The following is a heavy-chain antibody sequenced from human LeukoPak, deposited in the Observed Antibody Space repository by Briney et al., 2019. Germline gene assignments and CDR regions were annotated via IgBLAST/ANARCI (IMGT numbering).Heavy chain of an antibody. CDR2: ISYDGSNK. D-gene: IGHD3-16*02. CDR3: AIGDGLGELSSSFDY. V-gene: IGHV3-30*04. Sequence: QTGGSLRLSCAASGFTFGSYAMHWVRQAPGKGLEWVAVISYDGSNKYYADSVKGRFTISRDNSKNTLYLQMNSLRAEDSTMYYCAIGDGLGELSSSFDYWGQGTLVTVSS. J-gene: IGHJ4*02. CDR1: GFTFGSYA.